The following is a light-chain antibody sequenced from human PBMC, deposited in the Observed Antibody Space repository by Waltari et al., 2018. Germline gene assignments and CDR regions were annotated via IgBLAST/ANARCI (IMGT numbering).Light chain of an antibody. J-gene: IGLJ2*01. CDR3: SSYTSSSTRVV. CDR1: SSDVGGYNY. CDR2: DVS. V-gene: IGLV2-14*03. Sequence: QSALTQPASVSGSPGQSITISCTGTSSDVGGYNYVSWYQQHPGNAPKLLIYDVSVRPSGVSSRFSGSKSGNTASLTISGLQAEDETDYYGSSYTSSSTRVVFGGGTKLTVL.